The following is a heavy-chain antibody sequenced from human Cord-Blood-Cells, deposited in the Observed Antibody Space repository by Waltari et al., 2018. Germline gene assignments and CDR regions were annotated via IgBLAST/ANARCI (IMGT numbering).Heavy chain of an antibody. CDR1: GGSFSGYY. J-gene: IGHJ4*02. D-gene: IGHD6-13*01. V-gene: IGHV4-34*01. CDR2: INHSGST. CDR3: ARGVSSSWYARYYFDY. Sequence: QVQLQQWGAGLLKPSETLSLTRAVYGGSFSGYYWSWIRQPPGKGLEWIGEINHSGSTDYNTSLKSRVTRSVDTSKSQFSLKLSAVTAADTAVYYCARGVSSSWYARYYFDYWGQGTLGTVSS.